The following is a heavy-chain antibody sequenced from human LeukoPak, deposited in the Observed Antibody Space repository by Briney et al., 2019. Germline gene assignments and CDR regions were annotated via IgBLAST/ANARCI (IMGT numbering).Heavy chain of an antibody. V-gene: IGHV3-7*04. CDR3: ARDGFDY. J-gene: IGHJ4*02. CDR2: IKQDGSEK. Sequence: PGGSLRLSCVASGFTFRNYWMSWVRQAPGKGLEWVANIKQDGSEKYYADSVKGRFTISRDDTENSVYLQMNNLRAEDTAVYYCARDGFDYWGQGTLVTVSS. CDR1: GFTFRNYW.